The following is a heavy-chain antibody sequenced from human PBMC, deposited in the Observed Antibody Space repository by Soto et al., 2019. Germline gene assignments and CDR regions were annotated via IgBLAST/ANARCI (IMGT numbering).Heavy chain of an antibody. D-gene: IGHD4-17*01. V-gene: IGHV4-30-4*01. CDR3: ARLGPTTVPTSYFTGNYNGMDV. J-gene: IGHJ6*02. CDR2: IYYSGST. CDR1: GGAISSGDYY. Sequence: SETLSLTSTVSGGAISSGDYYWSWIRQPPGKGLEWIGYIYYSGSTYYNPSLRSRLTISVDTSKNQFSLKLSSVTAADTAVYCCARLGPTTVPTSYFTGNYNGMDVWGQGTTVTVSS.